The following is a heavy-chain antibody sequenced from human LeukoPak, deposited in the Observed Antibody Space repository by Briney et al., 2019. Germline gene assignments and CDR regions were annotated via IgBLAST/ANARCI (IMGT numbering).Heavy chain of an antibody. CDR2: TYYRSKWYN. CDR1: GDSVSSNSAA. CDR3: ARGYYYDSSGYVNWFDP. J-gene: IGHJ5*02. V-gene: IGHV6-1*01. Sequence: SQTLSLTCAISGDSVSSNSAAWNWIRQSPSRGLEWLGRTYYRSKWYNDYAVSVKSRITINPDTSKNQFSLQLNSVTPEDTAVYYCARGYYYDSSGYVNWFDPWGQGTLVTVSS. D-gene: IGHD3-22*01.